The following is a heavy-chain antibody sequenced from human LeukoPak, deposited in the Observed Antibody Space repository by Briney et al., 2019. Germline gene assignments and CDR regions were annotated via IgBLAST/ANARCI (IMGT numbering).Heavy chain of an antibody. CDR2: TYYRSKWYN. CDR3: TRAAAPFSSGRFDY. Sequence: SQTLSLTCDISGDSVSSNSVTWNWIRQSPSRGLEWLGRTYYRSKWYNDYAVSVKSRITINPDTSQNQFSLQLNSVTPEDTAVYYCTRAAAPFSSGRFDYWGQGTLVTVSS. D-gene: IGHD6-19*01. V-gene: IGHV6-1*01. CDR1: GDSVSSNSVT. J-gene: IGHJ4*02.